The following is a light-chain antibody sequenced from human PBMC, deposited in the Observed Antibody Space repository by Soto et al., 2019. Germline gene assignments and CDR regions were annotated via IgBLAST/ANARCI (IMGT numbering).Light chain of an antibody. Sequence: QSALTQPASVSGSPGQSITISCTGTSSDVGSYNLVSWYQQHPGKAPKLMIYEGSKRPSGVSNRFSGSKSGNTASLTISGLQSEDEADSYCCSYAGSTVFGTGTKLTVL. CDR3: CSYAGSTV. CDR2: EGS. J-gene: IGLJ1*01. CDR1: SSDVGSYNL. V-gene: IGLV2-23*01.